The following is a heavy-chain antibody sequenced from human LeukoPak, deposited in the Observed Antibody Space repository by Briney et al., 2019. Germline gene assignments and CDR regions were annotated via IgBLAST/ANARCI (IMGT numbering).Heavy chain of an antibody. V-gene: IGHV1-69*05. CDR2: IIPIFGTA. CDR1: GGTFSSHA. D-gene: IGHD3-16*01. J-gene: IGHJ4*02. Sequence: ASVKVSCKASGGTFSSHAISWVRQAPGQGLEWMGRIIPIFGTANYAQKFQGRVTITTDESTSTAYMELSSLRSEDTAVYYCAREGYDYVWGSTKSFDYWGQGTLVTVSS. CDR3: AREGYDYVWGSTKSFDY.